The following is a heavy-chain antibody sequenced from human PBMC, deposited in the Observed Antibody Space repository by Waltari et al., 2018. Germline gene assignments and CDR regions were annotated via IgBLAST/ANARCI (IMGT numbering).Heavy chain of an antibody. CDR1: GNTFTTYE. CDR2: MNPNSGDK. Sequence: QVQLVQSGAELMKPGASVKVSCKASGNTFTTYEINWVRRATGHGLEWIGWMNPNSGDKVYEKKFQGRVTMTRDTSISTAYMELSSLRSEDTALYYCARGRDVYAVYDYNWFDTWGQGTLVTVSS. V-gene: IGHV1-8*02. CDR3: ARGRDVYAVYDYNWFDT. J-gene: IGHJ5*02. D-gene: IGHD5-12*01.